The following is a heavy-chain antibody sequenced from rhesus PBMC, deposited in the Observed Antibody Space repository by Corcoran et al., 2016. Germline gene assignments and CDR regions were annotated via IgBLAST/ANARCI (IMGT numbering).Heavy chain of an antibody. D-gene: IGHD4-29*01. CDR2: INGKSGST. CDR3: ARGGGSSYAPFDY. CDR1: GASISSYW. J-gene: IGHJ4*01. Sequence: QVQLQESGPGLVKPSETLSLTCAVSGASISSYWWSWIRQPPGKGLEGIGGINGKSGSTYHTHPLRSRVTISKDASKNRFSLKLSSVTAADAAVYYCARGGGSSYAPFDYWGQGVLVTVSS. V-gene: IGHV4-80*01.